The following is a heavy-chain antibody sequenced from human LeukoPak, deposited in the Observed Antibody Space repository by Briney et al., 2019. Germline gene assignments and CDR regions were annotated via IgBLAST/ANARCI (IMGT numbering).Heavy chain of an antibody. CDR2: ISSTSSYI. Sequence: TGGSLRLSCAASGFSFSSYSMNWVRQAPGKGLEWVSSISSTSSYIYYADSVKGRFTISRDNAKNSVYLQMNSLRPGDTAVYYCARGWGSSGRTFDYWGQGTLVTVSS. CDR3: ARGWGSSGRTFDY. CDR1: GFSFSSYS. J-gene: IGHJ4*02. V-gene: IGHV3-21*01. D-gene: IGHD6-19*01.